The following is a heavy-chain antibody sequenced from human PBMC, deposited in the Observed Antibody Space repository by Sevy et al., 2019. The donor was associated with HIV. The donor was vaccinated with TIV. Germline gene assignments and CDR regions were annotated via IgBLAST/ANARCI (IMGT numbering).Heavy chain of an antibody. V-gene: IGHV3-23*01. CDR1: GFTFSSYA. CDR2: IRGSGGRT. J-gene: IGHJ4*02. CDR3: GKSLGPGFDY. Sequence: GGSLRLSCAASGFTFSSYAMSWVRQAPGKGLEWVSAIRGSGGRTYYADSVKGRFTISRDNSKNTMYLEMNRLRAEATAVYYCGKSLGPGFDYWGQGTLVTVSS.